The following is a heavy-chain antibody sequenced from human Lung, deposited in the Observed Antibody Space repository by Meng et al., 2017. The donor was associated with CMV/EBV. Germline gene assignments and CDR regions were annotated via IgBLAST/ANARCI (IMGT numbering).Heavy chain of an antibody. D-gene: IGHD2-2*01. J-gene: IGHJ6*02. Sequence: ASXXVSXKASEYTFTAYYIHWVRQAPGQGLEWMGWIDPNGGGTNYAQKFQDRVTMTSDTSIRTAYMELSRLRSDDAALYYCARERYLVPAASPDYYYYGMDVWGQGTXVTVSS. CDR2: IDPNGGGT. CDR1: EYTFTAYY. CDR3: ARERYLVPAASPDYYYYGMDV. V-gene: IGHV1-2*02.